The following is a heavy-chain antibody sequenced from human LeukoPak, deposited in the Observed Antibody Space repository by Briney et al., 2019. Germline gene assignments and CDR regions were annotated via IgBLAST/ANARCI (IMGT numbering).Heavy chain of an antibody. CDR2: ISSSSSYI. Sequence: GGSLRLSCAASGFTFGSYSMNWVRQAPGKGLEWVSSISSSSSYIYYADSVKGRFTISRDNAKNSLYLQMNSLRAEDTAVYYCARFYGDYPYYFDYWGQGTLVTVSS. CDR1: GFTFGSYS. D-gene: IGHD4-17*01. CDR3: ARFYGDYPYYFDY. V-gene: IGHV3-21*01. J-gene: IGHJ4*02.